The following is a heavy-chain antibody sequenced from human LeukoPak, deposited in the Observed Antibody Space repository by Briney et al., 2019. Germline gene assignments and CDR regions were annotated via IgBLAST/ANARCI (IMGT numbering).Heavy chain of an antibody. CDR2: IRYDGSNK. CDR1: GFTFSSYG. V-gene: IGHV3-30*02. J-gene: IGHJ6*03. D-gene: IGHD6-13*01. CDR3: ARGSSSWVYYYYYMDV. Sequence: GGSLRLSCAASGFTFSSYGMHWVRQAPGKGLEWEAFIRYDGSNKYYADSVKGRSTISRDNSKNTLYLQMNSLRAEDTAVYYCARGSSSWVYYYYYMDVWGKGTTVTVSS.